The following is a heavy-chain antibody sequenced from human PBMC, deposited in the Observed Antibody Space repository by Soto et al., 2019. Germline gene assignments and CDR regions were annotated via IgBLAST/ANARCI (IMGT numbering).Heavy chain of an antibody. V-gene: IGHV1-69*13. D-gene: IGHD5-12*01. Sequence: ASAKVSCKASGGTFSSYAISWVRQAPGQGLEWMGGIIPIFGTANYAQKFQGRVTITADESTSTAYMELSSLRSEDTAVYYCARDNRVEMATITVYYGMDVWGQGTTVTVS. CDR3: ARDNRVEMATITVYYGMDV. CDR1: GGTFSSYA. J-gene: IGHJ6*02. CDR2: IIPIFGTA.